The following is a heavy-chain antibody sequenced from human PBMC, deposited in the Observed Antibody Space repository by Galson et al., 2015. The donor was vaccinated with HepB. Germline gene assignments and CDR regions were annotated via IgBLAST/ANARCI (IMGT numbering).Heavy chain of an antibody. CDR2: IIPILGRA. CDR3: ARDGWSGNYFDGAFDM. D-gene: IGHD1-26*01. Sequence: SVKVPCKASGGTFSSYSISWVRQAPGQGLEWMGRIIPILGRANYAQKFQVRVTITADKSTNTSYMEVSSLRSEDTAVYYCARDGWSGNYFDGAFDMWGQGTMVTVSS. CDR1: GGTFSSYS. J-gene: IGHJ3*02. V-gene: IGHV1-69*04.